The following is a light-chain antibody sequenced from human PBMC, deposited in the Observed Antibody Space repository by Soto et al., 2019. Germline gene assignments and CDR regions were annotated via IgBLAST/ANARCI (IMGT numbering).Light chain of an antibody. J-gene: IGKJ4*01. CDR3: QHYYSTPLT. V-gene: IGKV4-1*01. CDR1: QSVLYSSNNKNY. CDR2: WAS. Sequence: DIVMTQSPDSLAVSLGESSTINCKSSQSVLYSSNNKNYLAWYQQKPGQPPKLLIYWASTRESGVPDRFSGSGSGTDFTRTISSLQAEDVAVYYCQHYYSTPLTFGGGTKVEIK.